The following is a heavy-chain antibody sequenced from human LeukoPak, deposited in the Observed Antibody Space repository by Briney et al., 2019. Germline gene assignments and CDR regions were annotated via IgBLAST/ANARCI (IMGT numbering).Heavy chain of an antibody. V-gene: IGHV4-39*07. CDR3: ARIGREYYGSGSYYNYYYYYMDV. CDR1: GGSISSYY. D-gene: IGHD3-10*01. CDR2: IYYSGST. Sequence: IPSETLSLTCTVSGGSISSYYWSWIRQPPGKGLEWIGSIYYSGSTYYNPSLKSRVTISVDTSKNQFSLKLSSVTAADTAVYYCARIGREYYGSGSYYNYYYYYMDVWGKGTTVTVSS. J-gene: IGHJ6*03.